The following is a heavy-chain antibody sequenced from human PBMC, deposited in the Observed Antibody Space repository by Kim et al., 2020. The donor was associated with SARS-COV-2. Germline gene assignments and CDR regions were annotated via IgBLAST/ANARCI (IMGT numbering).Heavy chain of an antibody. D-gene: IGHD6-13*01. CDR1: GGSFSGYY. CDR3: ARVYSSINFDY. Sequence: SETLSLTCAVYGGSFSGYYWSWIRQPPGKGLEWIGEINHSGSTNYNPSLKSRVTISVDTSKNQFSLKLSSVTAADTAVYYCARVYSSINFDYWGQGTLVTVSS. CDR2: INHSGST. J-gene: IGHJ4*02. V-gene: IGHV4-34*01.